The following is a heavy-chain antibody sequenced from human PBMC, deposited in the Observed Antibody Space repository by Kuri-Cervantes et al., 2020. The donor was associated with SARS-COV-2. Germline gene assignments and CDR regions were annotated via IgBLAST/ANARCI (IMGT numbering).Heavy chain of an antibody. CDR2: ISYDASNK. Sequence: GESLKITCAASGFIFSDYFLHWVRQAPGKGLEWVAVISYDASNKYYADSVKGRFTISRDNSKNTLFLQMNSLRAEDTAVYYCARGRKYCSSTSCYTVWYFDLWGRGTLVTVSS. D-gene: IGHD2-2*02. V-gene: IGHV3-30-3*01. J-gene: IGHJ2*01. CDR1: GFIFSDYF. CDR3: ARGRKYCSSTSCYTVWYFDL.